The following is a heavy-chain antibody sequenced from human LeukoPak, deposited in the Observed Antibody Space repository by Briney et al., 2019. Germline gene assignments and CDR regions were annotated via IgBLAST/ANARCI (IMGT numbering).Heavy chain of an antibody. CDR1: GGTFSSYA. V-gene: IGHV1-69*05. Sequence: GASVKVSCKASGGTFSSYAISWVRQAPGQGLEWMGRIIPIFGTANYAQKFQGRVTITTDESTSTAYMELSSLRSEYTAVYYCARGGIWIGGSYYYMDVWGKGTTVTVSS. J-gene: IGHJ6*03. CDR3: ARGGIWIGGSYYYMDV. D-gene: IGHD3-10*01. CDR2: IIPIFGTA.